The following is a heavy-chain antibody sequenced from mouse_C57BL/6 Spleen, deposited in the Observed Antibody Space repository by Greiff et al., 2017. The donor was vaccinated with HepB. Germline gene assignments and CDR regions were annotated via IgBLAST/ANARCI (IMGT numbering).Heavy chain of an antibody. Sequence: QVQLKESGPELVKPGASVKISCKASGYAFSSSWMNWVKQRPGKGLEWIGRIYPGDGETNNNGKFKGKATLTADKSSSTAYMQLCSLTSDDSAVYFSARQNYDYGEDAMDYWGQGTSVTVSS. D-gene: IGHD2-4*01. CDR3: ARQNYDYGEDAMDY. CDR1: GYAFSSSW. J-gene: IGHJ4*01. CDR2: IYPGDGET. V-gene: IGHV1-82*01.